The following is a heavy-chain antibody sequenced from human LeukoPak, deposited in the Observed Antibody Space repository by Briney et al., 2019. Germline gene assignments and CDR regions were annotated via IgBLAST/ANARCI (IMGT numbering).Heavy chain of an antibody. D-gene: IGHD2-2*01. V-gene: IGHV1-46*01. Sequence: GASVKVSCKASGYAFTSYYMHWVRQAPGQGLEWMGIINPSGGSTSYAQKFQGRVTMTRDTSTSTVYMELSSLRSEDTAVYYCAREGLGYCSSTSCYGDWYFDLWGRGTLVTVSS. CDR2: INPSGGST. J-gene: IGHJ2*01. CDR3: AREGLGYCSSTSCYGDWYFDL. CDR1: GYAFTSYY.